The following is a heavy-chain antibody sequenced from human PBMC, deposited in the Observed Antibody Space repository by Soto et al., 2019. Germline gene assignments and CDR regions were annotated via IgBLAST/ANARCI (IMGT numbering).Heavy chain of an antibody. Sequence: SETLSLTCTVSCGSISSCGYYWSWIRQHPGKGLEWIGYIYYSGSTYYNPSLKSRVTISVDTSKNQFSLKLSSVTAADTAVYYCARDPGDDYVWGSYRYFFDYWGQGTLVTVSS. CDR3: ARDPGDDYVWGSYRYFFDY. CDR1: CGSISSCGYY. J-gene: IGHJ4*02. V-gene: IGHV4-31*03. CDR2: IYYSGST. D-gene: IGHD3-16*02.